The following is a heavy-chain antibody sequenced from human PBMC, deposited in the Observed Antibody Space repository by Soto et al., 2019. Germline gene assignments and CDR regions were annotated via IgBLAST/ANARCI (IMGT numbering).Heavy chain of an antibody. CDR2: IYYSGST. CDR1: GGSISSGGYY. V-gene: IGHV4-31*03. J-gene: IGHJ4*02. Sequence: SETLSLTCTVSGGSISSGGYYWSWIRQHPGKGLEWIGYIYYSGSTYYNPSLKSRVTISVDTSKNQFSLKLSSVTAADTAVYYCARDTIAVAGVFDYWGQGTLVTVSS. CDR3: ARDTIAVAGVFDY. D-gene: IGHD6-19*01.